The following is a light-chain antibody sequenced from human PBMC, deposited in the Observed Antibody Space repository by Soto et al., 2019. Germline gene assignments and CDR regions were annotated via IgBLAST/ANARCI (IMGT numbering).Light chain of an antibody. CDR2: GAS. J-gene: IGKJ2*01. CDR1: QSVSNSA. Sequence: EIVLTQSPATLSLSPGERATLSCRASQSVSNSALAWYLQKPGQAPRRLIYGASSRATGIPDRFSGGGSGTDFSLSISRLEPEDFAVYFCQLYGSSPMYTFGQGTRLEI. V-gene: IGKV3-20*01. CDR3: QLYGSSPMYT.